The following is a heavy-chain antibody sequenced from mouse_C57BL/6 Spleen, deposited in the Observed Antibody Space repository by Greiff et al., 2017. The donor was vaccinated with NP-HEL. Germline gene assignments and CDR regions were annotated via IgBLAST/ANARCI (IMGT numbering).Heavy chain of an antibody. V-gene: IGHV1-54*01. Sequence: QVQLQQSGAELVRPGTSVKVSCKASGYAFTNYLIEWVKQRPGQGLEWIGVINPGSGGTNYNEKFKGKATLTADKSSSTAYMQLSSLTSEDSAVYFCASLYGSSYNWYFDVWGTGTTVTVSS. CDR2: INPGSGGT. D-gene: IGHD1-1*01. CDR1: GYAFTNYL. CDR3: ASLYGSSYNWYFDV. J-gene: IGHJ1*03.